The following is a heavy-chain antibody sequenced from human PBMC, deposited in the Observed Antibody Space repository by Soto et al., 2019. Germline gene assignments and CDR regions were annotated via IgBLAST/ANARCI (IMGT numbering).Heavy chain of an antibody. CDR1: GYSISSSNW. V-gene: IGHV4-28*01. CDR3: ARIEHGYSYDERYFDY. Sequence: QVQLQESGPGLVKPSDTLSLTCAVSGYSISSSNWWGWIRQPPGKGLEWIGYIYYSGSTYYNPSLKSRVTMSVDTSKNQFSLKLSSVTAVDTAVYYCARIEHGYSYDERYFDYWGQGTLVTVSS. J-gene: IGHJ4*02. CDR2: IYYSGST. D-gene: IGHD5-18*01.